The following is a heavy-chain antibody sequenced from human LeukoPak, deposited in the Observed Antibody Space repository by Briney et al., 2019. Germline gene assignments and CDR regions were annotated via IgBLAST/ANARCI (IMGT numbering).Heavy chain of an antibody. CDR3: AGSSNDAFDI. V-gene: IGHV3-48*03. Sequence: PGGSLRLSCAASGFTFSSYEMNWVRQAPGKCLEWVSYISSSGSTIYYADSVKGRFTISRDNAKNSLYLQMNSLRAEDTAVYYCAGSSNDAFDIWGQGTMVTVSS. D-gene: IGHD2-15*01. CDR1: GFTFSSYE. J-gene: IGHJ3*02. CDR2: ISSSGSTI.